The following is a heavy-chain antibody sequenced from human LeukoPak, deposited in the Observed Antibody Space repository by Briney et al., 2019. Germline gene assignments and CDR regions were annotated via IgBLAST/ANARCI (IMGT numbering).Heavy chain of an antibody. CDR2: INHSGST. CDR1: GGSFSGFY. CDR3: ASSMDTAMVYFDY. J-gene: IGHJ4*02. V-gene: IGHV4-34*01. D-gene: IGHD5-18*01. Sequence: SETLSLTCAVYGGSFSGFYWSWIRQPPGKGLEWIGEINHSGSTNYNPSLKSRVNISADTSKNQFSLKLRSVTAADTAVYYCASSMDTAMVYFDYWGQGTLVTVSS.